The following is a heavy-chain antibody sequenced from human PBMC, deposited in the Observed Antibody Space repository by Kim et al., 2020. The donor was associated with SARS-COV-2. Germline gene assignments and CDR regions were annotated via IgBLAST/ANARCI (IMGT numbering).Heavy chain of an antibody. CDR2: ISGFSTTT. CDR1: GFTLSLYS. Sequence: GGSLRLSCATSGFTLSLYSMHWVRQAPGKGLEWVSHISGFSTTTKSADSVKGRFTISRDNTKNSLCLQMNGLSAKDTAVYYCVREYYWAFDFWGQGTMVTVPS. J-gene: IGHJ3*01. CDR3: VREYYWAFDF. D-gene: IGHD2-8*01. V-gene: IGHV3-48*04.